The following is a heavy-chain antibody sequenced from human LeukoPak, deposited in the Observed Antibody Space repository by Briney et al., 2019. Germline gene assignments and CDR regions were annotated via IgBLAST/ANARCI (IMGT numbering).Heavy chain of an antibody. CDR2: IKQDGSEK. V-gene: IGHV3-7*04. CDR3: ARDLYYGSGSPTADY. J-gene: IGHJ4*02. D-gene: IGHD3-10*01. Sequence: GGSLRLSCAASGFTFSSYWMTWVRQAPGKGLEWVANIKQDGSEKYYVDSVKGRFTISRDNAKNSLYLQMNSLRAEDTAVYYCARDLYYGSGSPTADYWGQGTLVTVSP. CDR1: GFTFSSYW.